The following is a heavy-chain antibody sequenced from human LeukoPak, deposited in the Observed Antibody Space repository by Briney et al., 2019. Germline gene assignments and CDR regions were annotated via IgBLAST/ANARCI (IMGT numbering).Heavy chain of an antibody. CDR3: ARVPLGYFYMEV. Sequence: SETLSLTCAVSGGSISSGGYSWSWIRQPPGKGLEWIGYIYHSGSTYYNPSLKSRVTISVDRSKNQFSLKLTSVTAADTAVYYCARVPLGYFYMEVWGKGSSVTVSS. J-gene: IGHJ6*03. CDR1: GGSISSGGYS. CDR2: IYHSGST. V-gene: IGHV4-30-2*01. D-gene: IGHD6-6*01.